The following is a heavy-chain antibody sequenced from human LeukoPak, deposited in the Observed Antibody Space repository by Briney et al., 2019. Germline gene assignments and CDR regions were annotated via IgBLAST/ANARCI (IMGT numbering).Heavy chain of an antibody. CDR2: IYYSGST. Sequence: PSETLSLTCTVSGGFISSSSYYWGWIRQPPGKGLEWIGSIYYSGSTYYNPSLKSRVTISVDTSKNQFSLKLSTVTASDTAVYFCARDDYGDYISAYRGQGTLVTVSS. CDR3: ARDDYGDYISAY. D-gene: IGHD4-17*01. V-gene: IGHV4-39*02. J-gene: IGHJ4*02. CDR1: GGFISSSSYY.